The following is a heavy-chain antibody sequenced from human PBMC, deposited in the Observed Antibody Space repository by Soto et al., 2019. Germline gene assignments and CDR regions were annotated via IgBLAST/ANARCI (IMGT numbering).Heavy chain of an antibody. V-gene: IGHV1-2*02. CDR1: GYTFTGYY. CDR3: AREDTAMVGFDY. Sequence: VASVKVSCKASGYTFTGYYMHWVRQAPGQGLEWMGWINPNSGGTNYAQKFQGRVTMTRDTSISTAYMELSRLRSDDTAVYYCAREDTAMVGFDYWGQGTLVTVSS. J-gene: IGHJ4*02. CDR2: INPNSGGT. D-gene: IGHD5-18*01.